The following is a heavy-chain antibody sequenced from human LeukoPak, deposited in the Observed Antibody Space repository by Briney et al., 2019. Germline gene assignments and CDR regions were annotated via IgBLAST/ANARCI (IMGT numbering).Heavy chain of an antibody. J-gene: IGHJ6*03. CDR3: ARDGSGSGTYYYMDV. CDR1: GGSFSGYY. Sequence: SSETLSLTCAVYGGSFSGYYWSWIRLPPGKGLEWIGEINHSGSTNYNPSLNSRVTISVDTSKNQLSLKLSSVTAADTAIYYCARDGSGSGTYYYMDVWGKGTRVTVSS. D-gene: IGHD3-10*01. CDR2: INHSGST. V-gene: IGHV4-34*01.